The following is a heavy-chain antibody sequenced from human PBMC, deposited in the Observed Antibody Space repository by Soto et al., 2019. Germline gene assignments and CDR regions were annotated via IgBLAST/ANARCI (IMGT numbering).Heavy chain of an antibody. D-gene: IGHD6-19*01. CDR2: ISYDGSNK. CDR1: GFTFSSYG. J-gene: IGHJ5*02. CDR3: AKDHSIAVAGSLPWFDP. Sequence: RRLSCAASGFTFSSYGMHWVRQAPGKGLEWVAVISYDGSNKYYADSVKGRFTISRDNSKNTLYLQMNSLRAEDTAVYYCAKDHSIAVAGSLPWFDPWGQGTLVTVSS. V-gene: IGHV3-30*18.